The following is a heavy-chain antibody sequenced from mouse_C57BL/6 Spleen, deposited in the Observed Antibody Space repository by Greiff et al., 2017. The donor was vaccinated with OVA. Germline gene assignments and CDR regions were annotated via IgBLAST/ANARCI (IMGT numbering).Heavy chain of an antibody. J-gene: IGHJ4*01. CDR3: ARQDRGDAMDY. CDR2: ISSGSSTI. CDR1: GFTFSDYG. V-gene: IGHV5-17*01. Sequence: DVKLVESGGGLVKPGGSLKLSCAASGFTFSDYGMHWVRQAPEKGLEWVAYISSGSSTIYYADTVKGRFTISRDNAKNTLFLQMTSLRSEDTAMYYCARQDRGDAMDYWGQGTSVTVSS.